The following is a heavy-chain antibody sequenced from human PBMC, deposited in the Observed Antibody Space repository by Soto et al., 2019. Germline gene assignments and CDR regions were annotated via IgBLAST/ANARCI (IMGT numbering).Heavy chain of an antibody. V-gene: IGHV4-59*01. CDR2: IYYSGNT. J-gene: IGHJ4*02. CDR3: ARDQGIGASGPFDY. Sequence: SETLSLTCTVSGDSISSYYWSWIRKPPGKGLEWIGFIYYSGNTNYNPSLKSRVTMSIDTSKNQFSLKLSSVTAADTAVYYCARDQGIGASGPFDYWGLGSLVTVSS. D-gene: IGHD6-13*01. CDR1: GDSISSYY.